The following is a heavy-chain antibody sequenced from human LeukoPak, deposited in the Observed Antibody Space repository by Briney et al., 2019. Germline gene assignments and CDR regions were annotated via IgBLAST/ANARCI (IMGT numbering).Heavy chain of an antibody. V-gene: IGHV1-69*01. J-gene: IGHJ6*02. CDR2: IIPIFGTA. CDR3: ARGYSYGSRDYYYYYDMDV. Sequence: SVNVSCKASGGTFSSYAISWVRQAPGQGLEWMGGIIPIFGTANYAQKFQGRVTITADESTSTAYMELSSLRSEDTAVYYCARGYSYGSRDYYYYYDMDVWGQGTTVTVSS. D-gene: IGHD5-18*01. CDR1: GGTFSSYA.